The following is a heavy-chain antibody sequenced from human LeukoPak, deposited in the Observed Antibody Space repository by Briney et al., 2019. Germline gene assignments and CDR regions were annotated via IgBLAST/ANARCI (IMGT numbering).Heavy chain of an antibody. V-gene: IGHV3-48*01. CDR3: ARRVGYSSSSYYFDY. D-gene: IGHD6-13*01. CDR2: ISSSSSTI. Sequence: GGSLRLSCAASGFTFSSHSMNWVRQAPGKGLEWVSYISSSSSTIYYAGSVKGRFTISRDNSKNTLYLQMGSLRAEDMAVYYCARRVGYSSSSYYFDYWGQGTLVTVSS. J-gene: IGHJ4*02. CDR1: GFTFSSHS.